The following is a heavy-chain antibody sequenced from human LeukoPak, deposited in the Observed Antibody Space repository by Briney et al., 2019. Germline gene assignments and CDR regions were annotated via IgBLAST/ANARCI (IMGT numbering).Heavy chain of an antibody. CDR1: GGSINNYY. D-gene: IGHD2-2*01. CDR2: IFYSGST. CDR3: ARIQNSFVVPAAVFDY. Sequence: SETLSLTCSVSGGSINNYYWSWIRQPPGKGLEWIGHIFYSGSTNYNPSLKSRVTISLVMSKNQISLKLSSVTTADTAMYYCARIQNSFVVPAAVFDYWGQGTLVTVSS. J-gene: IGHJ4*02. V-gene: IGHV4-59*01.